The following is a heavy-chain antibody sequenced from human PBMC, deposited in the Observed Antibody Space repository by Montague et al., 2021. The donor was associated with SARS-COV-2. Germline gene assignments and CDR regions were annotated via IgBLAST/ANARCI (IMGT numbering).Heavy chain of an antibody. CDR1: GDSISTYY. CDR2: IYYNGYT. D-gene: IGHD3-22*01. Sequence: SETLSLTCTVSGDSISTYYWSWIRQPPGKGLEWIGYIYYNGYTNYNPSLKSRVTISVDTSKNQFSLRLSSVTAADTAVYFCARGGATYYYDTSGYVNDFDTGGQGTMVTVSS. V-gene: IGHV4-59*01. CDR3: ARGGATYYYDTSGYVNDFDT. J-gene: IGHJ3*02.